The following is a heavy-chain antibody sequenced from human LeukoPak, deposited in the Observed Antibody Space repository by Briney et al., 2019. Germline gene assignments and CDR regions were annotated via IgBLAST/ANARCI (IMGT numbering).Heavy chain of an antibody. D-gene: IGHD2-21*02. J-gene: IGHJ4*02. Sequence: SVKVSCKASGGTFSSYAISWVRQAPGQGLEWMGGIIPIFGTANYAQKFQGRVTITADESTSTAYMELSSLRSEDTAVYYCARDPDGMAYCGGDCYYGYWGQGTLVTVSS. V-gene: IGHV1-69*01. CDR1: GGTFSSYA. CDR3: ARDPDGMAYCGGDCYYGY. CDR2: IIPIFGTA.